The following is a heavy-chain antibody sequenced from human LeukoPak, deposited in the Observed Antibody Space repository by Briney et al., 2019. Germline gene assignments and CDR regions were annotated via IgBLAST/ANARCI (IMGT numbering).Heavy chain of an antibody. Sequence: SETLSLTCIVSGGSISSSSHYWGWIRQSPGKGLEWIGSIYYSGTTHNNPTLKSRVTISVDTSKNQFSLKLSSVTAADTAVYYCARSSMYGGLGQWLVRFYFDYWGQGTLVTVSS. CDR3: ARSSMYGGLGQWLVRFYFDY. D-gene: IGHD6-19*01. CDR1: GGSISSSSHY. V-gene: IGHV4-39*01. J-gene: IGHJ4*02. CDR2: IYYSGTT.